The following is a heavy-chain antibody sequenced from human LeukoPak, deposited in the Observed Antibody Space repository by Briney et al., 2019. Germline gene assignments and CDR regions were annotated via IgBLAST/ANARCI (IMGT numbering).Heavy chain of an antibody. Sequence: GGSLRLSCAASRFTFSNYPMTWVRQAPGKGLEWVSSMSSGSRYIYYADSVRGRFTISRDNAKNSLYLLMNSLRAEDTAVYYCTRDRPTGASRVFVVQWGQGALVTVSS. CDR2: MSSGSRYI. V-gene: IGHV3-21*01. CDR1: RFTFSNYP. D-gene: IGHD3-3*01. J-gene: IGHJ4*02. CDR3: TRDRPTGASRVFVVQ.